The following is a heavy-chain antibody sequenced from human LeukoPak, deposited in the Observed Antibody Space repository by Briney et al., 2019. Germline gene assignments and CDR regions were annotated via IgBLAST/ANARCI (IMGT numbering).Heavy chain of an antibody. Sequence: SETLSLTCTVSGESISGFYWTWIRQPPGKGLEWIGYIYYSGSTNYNPSLKSRVTISVDTSKNQFSLKLSSVTAADTAVYYCASFTAMGDFDYWGQGTLVTVSS. CDR3: ASFTAMGDFDY. CDR1: GESISGFY. CDR2: IYYSGST. J-gene: IGHJ4*02. V-gene: IGHV4-59*01. D-gene: IGHD5-18*01.